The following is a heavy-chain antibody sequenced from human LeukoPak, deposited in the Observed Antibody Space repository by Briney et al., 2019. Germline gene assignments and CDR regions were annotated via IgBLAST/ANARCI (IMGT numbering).Heavy chain of an antibody. V-gene: IGHV4-39*01. Sequence: SETLSLTCTVSGGSISSSSYYWGWIRQPPGKGLEWIGSIYYSGSTYYNPSLKSRVTISVDTSKNQFSLKLSSVTAADTAVYYCARGLAAAGTYYYGMDVWGQGTTVTVSS. CDR2: IYYSGST. CDR3: ARGLAAAGTYYYGMDV. D-gene: IGHD6-13*01. CDR1: GGSISSSSYY. J-gene: IGHJ6*02.